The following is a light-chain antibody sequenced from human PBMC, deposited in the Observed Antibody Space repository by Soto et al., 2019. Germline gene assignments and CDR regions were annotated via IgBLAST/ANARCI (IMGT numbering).Light chain of an antibody. J-gene: IGLJ7*01. CDR3: QSADSSGAYAV. CDR1: ALPNQY. V-gene: IGLV3-25*03. CDR2: KDS. Sequence: SYGLTQPPSVSVSPGQTARITCSGDALPNQYAYWYQQKPGQAPVLVIYKDSERPSGIPERFSGSSSGTTVTLTISGVQAEDEADYYCQSADSSGAYAVFGGGTQLTVL.